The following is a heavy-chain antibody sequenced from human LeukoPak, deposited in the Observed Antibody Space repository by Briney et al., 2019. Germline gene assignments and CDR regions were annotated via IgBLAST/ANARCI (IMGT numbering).Heavy chain of an antibody. V-gene: IGHV4-34*01. CDR2: INLSGST. D-gene: IGHD1-26*01. J-gene: IGHJ4*02. CDR3: ARRGVGATFDY. CDR1: GGSLSGYY. Sequence: SETLSLTCAVYGGSLSGYYWSWLRQPPGKGLEWIGEINLSGSTNYTPHLKSRLTISLDTSKNQFSLKLSSVTAADSDVYYCARRGVGATFDYWGQGTLVTVSS.